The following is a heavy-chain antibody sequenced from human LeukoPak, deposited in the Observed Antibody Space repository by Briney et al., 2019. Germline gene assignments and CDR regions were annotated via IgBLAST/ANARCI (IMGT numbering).Heavy chain of an antibody. CDR3: AKGKVIVVVTNFDY. J-gene: IGHJ4*02. D-gene: IGHD3-22*01. Sequence: GGSLRLSCAASGFTFSSYAMSWVRQAPGKGLEWVSAISGSGGSTYYADSVKGRFTISRDNSKNTLYLQMNSLRAEDTAVYYSAKGKVIVVVTNFDYWGQGTLVTVSS. V-gene: IGHV3-23*01. CDR2: ISGSGGST. CDR1: GFTFSSYA.